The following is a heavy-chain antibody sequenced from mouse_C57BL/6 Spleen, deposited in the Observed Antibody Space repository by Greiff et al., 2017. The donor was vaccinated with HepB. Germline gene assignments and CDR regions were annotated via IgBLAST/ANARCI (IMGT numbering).Heavy chain of an antibody. CDR3: ARLGFYGLYYFDY. V-gene: IGHV1-26*01. Sequence: EVQLQQSGPELVKPGASVKISCKASGYTFTDYYMNWVKQSHGKSLEWIGDINPNNGGTSYNQKFKGKATLTVDKSSSTAYMELRSLTSEDSAVYYCARLGFYGLYYFDYWGQGTTLTVSS. J-gene: IGHJ2*01. CDR2: INPNNGGT. D-gene: IGHD1-1*01. CDR1: GYTFTDYY.